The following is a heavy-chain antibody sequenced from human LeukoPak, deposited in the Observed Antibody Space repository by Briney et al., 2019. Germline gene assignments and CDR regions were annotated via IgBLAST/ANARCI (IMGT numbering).Heavy chain of an antibody. CDR1: GFTFRTYW. Sequence: GGSLRLSCEVSGFTFRTYWMTWVRQAPGKGLKWAASVNEDGSEKYLVDSVKGRFTISRDNAKSSLFLQLHSLGAEDTAVYYCARGFAWLDNWGQGTRVTVFS. V-gene: IGHV3-7*05. CDR3: ARGFAWLDN. D-gene: IGHD3-16*01. CDR2: VNEDGSEK. J-gene: IGHJ5*02.